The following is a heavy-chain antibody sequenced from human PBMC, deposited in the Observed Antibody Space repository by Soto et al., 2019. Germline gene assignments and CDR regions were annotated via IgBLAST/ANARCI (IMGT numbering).Heavy chain of an antibody. V-gene: IGHV3-23*01. Sequence: EVRLLESGGGLVKPGGSLRHSCATSGLTFSNYAMSWVRQAPGGGLEWVSSMSGSSSTTYYADSVRGRFTISRDRSKNTLYLQMSSLRAEDTALYYCAKNQERELPRVIDFWGQGNLVTVSS. D-gene: IGHD1-7*01. CDR2: MSGSSSTT. CDR1: GLTFSNYA. J-gene: IGHJ4*02. CDR3: AKNQERELPRVIDF.